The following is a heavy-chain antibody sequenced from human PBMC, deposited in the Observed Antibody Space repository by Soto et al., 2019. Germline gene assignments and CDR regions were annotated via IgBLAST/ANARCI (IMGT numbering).Heavy chain of an antibody. J-gene: IGHJ3*02. CDR2: ISGSGGST. Sequence: VQLLESGGGLVQPGGSLRLSCAASGFTFSSYAMNWVRQAPGKGLEWVSAISGSGGSTYYADSVKGRFTISRDSSKNTLYLQMNSLRAEDTTVYYCAKGISWSPALVLEIWGQETMVTVSS. CDR3: AKGISWSPALVLEI. CDR1: GFTFSSYA. V-gene: IGHV3-23*01.